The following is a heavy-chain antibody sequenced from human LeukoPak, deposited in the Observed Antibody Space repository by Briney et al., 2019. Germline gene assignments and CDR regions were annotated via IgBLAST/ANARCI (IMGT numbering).Heavy chain of an antibody. V-gene: IGHV1-18*01. Sequence: EASVKVFCKTSGYTFTSYGVSWVRQAPGQGLEWMGWINTYNVNTNYAQKFQGRVTLTTDASTSTAYMELRSLRSDDTAVYYCARDSRRGCSYGYDYWGQGTLVTVSS. D-gene: IGHD5-18*01. CDR2: INTYNVNT. J-gene: IGHJ4*02. CDR3: ARDSRRGCSYGYDY. CDR1: GYTFTSYG.